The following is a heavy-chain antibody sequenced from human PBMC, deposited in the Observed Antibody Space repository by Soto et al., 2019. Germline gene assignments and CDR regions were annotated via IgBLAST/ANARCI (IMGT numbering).Heavy chain of an antibody. J-gene: IGHJ4*02. Sequence: EVQLVESGGGLVQPGGSLRLSCAASGFTFSTYSVNWVRQAPGKGLEWVSYINSVSGGISYADSVKGRFTISRDNAKNSLYLQMDSLRAEDTAVYYCARDRDYAFDYWGQGTVVTVSS. CDR3: ARDRDYAFDY. CDR1: GFTFSTYS. D-gene: IGHD4-17*01. V-gene: IGHV3-48*01. CDR2: INSVSGGI.